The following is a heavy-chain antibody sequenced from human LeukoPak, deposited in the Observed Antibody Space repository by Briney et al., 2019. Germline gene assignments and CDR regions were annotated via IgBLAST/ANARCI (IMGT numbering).Heavy chain of an antibody. CDR2: ISSSSSTI. CDR3: ASGFQDYYVGSGPYDAFDI. D-gene: IGHD3-22*01. J-gene: IGHJ3*02. V-gene: IGHV3-48*02. Sequence: GGSLRLSCAASGFTFSSYSMSWVRQAPGKGLEWVSYISSSSSTIYYADSVKGRFTISRDNAKNSLYLQMNSLRDEDTAVYYCASGFQDYYVGSGPYDAFDIWGQGTMVTVSS. CDR1: GFTFSSYS.